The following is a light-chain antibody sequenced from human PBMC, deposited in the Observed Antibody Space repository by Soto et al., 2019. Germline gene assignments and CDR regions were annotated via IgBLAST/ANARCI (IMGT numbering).Light chain of an antibody. CDR3: QQYGSSGT. J-gene: IGKJ1*01. CDR1: QGFNNN. V-gene: IGKV3-20*01. Sequence: ERVMTQRRPTLSVSTCQRGSVSXRASQGFNNNLAWYQQKPGQAPRLLIYGASSRATGIPDRFSGSGSGTDFTLTISRLEPEDFAVYYCQQYGSSGTFGQGTKVDI. CDR2: GAS.